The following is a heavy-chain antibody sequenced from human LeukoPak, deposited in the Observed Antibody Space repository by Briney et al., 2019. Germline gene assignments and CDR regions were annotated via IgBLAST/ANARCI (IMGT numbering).Heavy chain of an antibody. D-gene: IGHD3-3*01. CDR2: IYTSGST. V-gene: IGHV4-4*07. CDR3: ARANLQWFYVESHYFDY. J-gene: IGHJ4*02. Sequence: SSETLSLTCTVSGGSISSYYWSWIRQPAGKGLEWIGRIYTSGSTNYNPSLKSRVTMSVDTSKNQFSLKLSSVTAADTAVYYCARANLQWFYVESHYFDYWGQGTLVTVSS. CDR1: GGSISSYY.